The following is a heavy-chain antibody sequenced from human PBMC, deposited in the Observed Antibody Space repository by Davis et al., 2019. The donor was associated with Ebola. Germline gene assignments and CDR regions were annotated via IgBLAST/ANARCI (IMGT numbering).Heavy chain of an antibody. CDR1: GYTFTSYY. J-gene: IGHJ5*02. D-gene: IGHD2-21*02. CDR2: INPSGGST. CDR3: ASSDRHPKAYCGGDCYSGYNWFDP. Sequence: ASVKVSCKASGYTFTSYYMHWVRQAPGQGLEWMGIINPSGGSTSYAQKFQGRVTITADESTSTAYMELSSLRSEDTAVYYCASSDRHPKAYCGGDCYSGYNWFDPWGQGTLVTVSS. V-gene: IGHV1-46*01.